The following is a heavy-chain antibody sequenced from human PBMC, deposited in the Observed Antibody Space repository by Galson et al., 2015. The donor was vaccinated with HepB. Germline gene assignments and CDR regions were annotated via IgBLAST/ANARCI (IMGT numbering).Heavy chain of an antibody. V-gene: IGHV3-64D*06. CDR3: VKDQSGSIAVAGTIDY. CDR2: ISSNGGST. CDR1: GFTFSSYA. Sequence: SLRLSCAASGFTFSSYAMHWVRQAPGKGLEYVSAISSNGGSTYYADSVKGRFTISRDNSKNTLYLQMSSLRAEDTAVYYCVKDQSGSIAVAGTIDYWGQGTLVTVSS. J-gene: IGHJ4*02. D-gene: IGHD6-19*01.